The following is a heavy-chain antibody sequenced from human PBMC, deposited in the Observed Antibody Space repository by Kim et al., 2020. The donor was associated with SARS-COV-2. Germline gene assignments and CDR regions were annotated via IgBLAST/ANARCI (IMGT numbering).Heavy chain of an antibody. Sequence: SETLSLTCTVSGGSISSNDYYWDWIRQPPGKGLEWIGSISYSGRTYYNPSLKSRVTISVDTSKNQISLKLSSVTAADTGVYYCARGIFGVVIIPYYYYYMDVWGKGTTVTASS. D-gene: IGHD3-3*01. CDR2: ISYSGRT. J-gene: IGHJ6*03. V-gene: IGHV4-39*01. CDR3: ARGIFGVVIIPYYYYYMDV. CDR1: GGSISSNDYY.